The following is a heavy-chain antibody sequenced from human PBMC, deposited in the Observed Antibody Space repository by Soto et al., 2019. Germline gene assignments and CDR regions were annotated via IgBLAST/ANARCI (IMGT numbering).Heavy chain of an antibody. J-gene: IGHJ6*02. CDR3: ARGDIAVAGKGGYYYYYGMDV. CDR1: GGTFSSYA. CDR2: IIPIFGTA. V-gene: IGHV1-69*01. Sequence: QVQLVQSGAEVKKPGSSVKVSCKASGGTFSSYAISWVQQAPGQGLEWMGGIIPIFGTANYAQKFQGRVTITADESTSTAYMELSSLRSEDTAVYYCARGDIAVAGKGGYYYYYGMDVWGQGTTVTVSS. D-gene: IGHD6-19*01.